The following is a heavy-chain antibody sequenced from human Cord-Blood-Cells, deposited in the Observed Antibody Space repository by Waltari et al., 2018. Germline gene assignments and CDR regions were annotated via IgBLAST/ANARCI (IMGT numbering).Heavy chain of an antibody. CDR1: GYTFTGYY. Sequence: QVQLVQSGAEVKKPGASVKVSCKASGYTFTGYYMHWVRQAPGQGLEWMGRINPNSGGTNYAQKFQGRVTMTRDTSISTAYMELSRLRADDTAGNYCASEGVSGYYYGMDVWGQGTTVTVSS. D-gene: IGHD3-3*01. J-gene: IGHJ6*02. CDR3: ASEGVSGYYYGMDV. V-gene: IGHV1-2*06. CDR2: INPNSGGT.